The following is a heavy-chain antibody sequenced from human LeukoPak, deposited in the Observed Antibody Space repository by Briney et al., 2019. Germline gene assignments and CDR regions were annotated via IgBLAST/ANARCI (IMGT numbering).Heavy chain of an antibody. J-gene: IGHJ6*03. Sequence: GGSLRLSCSASGFTFRSFAMSWVRQAPGKGLEWVSGIIGSGRTTFYADSVKGRFTISRDNSKNTLYLQMNSLRAEDTAIYYCAKKEGDTYFSWYMDVWGKGTTVTVSS. CDR3: AKKEGDTYFSWYMDV. CDR1: GFTFRSFA. V-gene: IGHV3-23*01. CDR2: IIGSGRTT. D-gene: IGHD2-21*01.